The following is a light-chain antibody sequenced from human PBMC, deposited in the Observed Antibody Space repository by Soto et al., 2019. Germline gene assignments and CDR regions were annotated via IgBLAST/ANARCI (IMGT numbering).Light chain of an antibody. CDR3: CSYAGSSTPYV. Sequence: QSVLTQPASVSGSPGQSITISCTGTSSDVGGYKYVSWYQQYPGKAPKLMIYEGSKRPSGVSNRFSGSKSGNTASLTITGLQAEDEADYYCCSYAGSSTPYVFVSGTKV. J-gene: IGLJ1*01. V-gene: IGLV2-23*01. CDR1: SSDVGGYKY. CDR2: EGS.